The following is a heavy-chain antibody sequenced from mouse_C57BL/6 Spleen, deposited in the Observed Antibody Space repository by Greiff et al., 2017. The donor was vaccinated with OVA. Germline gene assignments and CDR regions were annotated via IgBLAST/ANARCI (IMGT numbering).Heavy chain of an antibody. V-gene: IGHV1-81*01. CDR3: ARRDGSSYFDY. CDR1: GYTFTSYG. D-gene: IGHD1-1*01. CDR2: IYPRSGNT. Sequence: VQLQQSGAELARPGASVKLSCKASGYTFTSYGISWVKQRTGQGLEWIGEIYPRSGNTYYNEKFKGKATLTADKSSSTAYMELRSLTSGDSAVYFCARRDGSSYFDYWGQGTTLTVSS. J-gene: IGHJ2*01.